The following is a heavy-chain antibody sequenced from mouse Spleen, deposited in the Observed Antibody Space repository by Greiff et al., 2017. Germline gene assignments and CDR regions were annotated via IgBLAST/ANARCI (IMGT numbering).Heavy chain of an antibody. CDR2: IDPYYGGT. CDR1: GYSFTGYN. CDR3: ARGGVRGYPPGAY. Sequence: EVKLQQPGTELVKPGASVKISCKASGYSFTGYNMNWVKQSNGKSLEWIGNIDPYYGGTSYNQKFKGKATLTVDKSSSTAYMQLKSLTSEDSAVYYCARGGVRGYPPGAYWGQGTLVTVSA. D-gene: IGHD2-2*01. J-gene: IGHJ3*01. V-gene: IGHV1-39*01.